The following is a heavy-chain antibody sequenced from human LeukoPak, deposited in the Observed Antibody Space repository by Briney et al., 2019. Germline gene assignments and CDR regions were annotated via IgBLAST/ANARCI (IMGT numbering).Heavy chain of an antibody. CDR1: GFTFSSYE. CDR2: ISSSRSTI. J-gene: IGHJ4*02. CDR3: ARDATPQYSSGWVYFDY. V-gene: IGHV3-48*03. Sequence: GGSLRLSCAASGFTFSSYEMNWVRQAPGEGLEWVSYISSSRSTIYYADSVKGRFTISRDNAKNSLYLQMTSLRVEDTAVYDCARDATPQYSSGWVYFDYWGQGTLVTVSS. D-gene: IGHD6-19*01.